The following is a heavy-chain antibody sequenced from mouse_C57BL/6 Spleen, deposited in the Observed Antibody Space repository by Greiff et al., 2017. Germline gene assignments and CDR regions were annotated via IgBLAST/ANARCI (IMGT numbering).Heavy chain of an antibody. Sequence: EVQLQQSGPELVKPGASVKIPCKASGYTFTDYNMDWVQQSHGKSLEWIGDINPNNGGTIYNQKFKGKATLTVDKSSSTAYMELRSLTSEDTAVYYCAREGSEYYGSSYGYFDVWGTGTTVTVSS. J-gene: IGHJ1*03. CDR3: AREGSEYYGSSYGYFDV. D-gene: IGHD1-1*01. V-gene: IGHV1-18*01. CDR2: INPNNGGT. CDR1: GYTFTDYN.